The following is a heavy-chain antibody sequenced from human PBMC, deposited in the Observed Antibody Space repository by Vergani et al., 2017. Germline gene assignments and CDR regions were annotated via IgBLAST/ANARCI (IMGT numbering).Heavy chain of an antibody. CDR3: AENLGAASVGGWFDP. D-gene: IGHD1-26*01. CDR1: GFTSAGYA. V-gene: IGHV3-9*02. J-gene: IGHJ5*02. Sequence: EVQLEESGGGLVMPGRSLRLSCVASGFTSAGYAMHWVRQAPGEGLEWVSGISWNNNSIGYADSVKGRFTISRDNAKNSLYLRMNSLRAEDTALYYGAENLGAASVGGWFDPWGQGTLVTVSS. CDR2: ISWNNNSI.